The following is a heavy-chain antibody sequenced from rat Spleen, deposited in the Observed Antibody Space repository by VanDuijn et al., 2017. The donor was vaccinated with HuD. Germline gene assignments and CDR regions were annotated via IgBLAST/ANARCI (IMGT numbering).Heavy chain of an antibody. CDR3: ARSILADY. CDR2: INYDGSST. CDR1: GFTFSDHY. Sequence: EVQLVESGGGLVQPGRSLKLSCAASGFTFSDHYVAWVRQAPTKGLEWVATINYDGSSTFYRDSVRDRFTISRDNARSTLYLQMDSLRSEDTATYYCARSILADYWGQGVMVTVSS. V-gene: IGHV5-7*01. D-gene: IGHD4-2*01. J-gene: IGHJ2*01.